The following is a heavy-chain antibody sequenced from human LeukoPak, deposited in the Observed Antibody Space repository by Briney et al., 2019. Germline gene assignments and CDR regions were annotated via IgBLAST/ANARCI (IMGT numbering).Heavy chain of an antibody. CDR2: IKQDGSEI. Sequence: GGSLRLSCAASRFTFSRYSMSWVRQAPGEGLEWVANIKQDGSEICYMDSVKGRFTISRDNAKNSLYLQMHSLRVEDTAVYYCARDTSSGLDYWGQGTLVTVSS. D-gene: IGHD6-19*01. CDR3: ARDTSSGLDY. J-gene: IGHJ4*02. CDR1: RFTFSRYS. V-gene: IGHV3-7*01.